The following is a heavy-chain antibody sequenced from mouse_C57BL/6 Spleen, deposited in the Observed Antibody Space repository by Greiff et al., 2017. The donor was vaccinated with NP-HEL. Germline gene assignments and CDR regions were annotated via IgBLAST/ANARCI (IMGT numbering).Heavy chain of an antibody. V-gene: IGHV6-6*01. CDR1: GFNFSDAW. CDR2: IRNKANNHAT. J-gene: IGHJ1*03. Sequence: EVKVEESGGGLVQPGGSMKLSCAASGFNFSDAWMDWVRQSPEKGLEWVAEIRNKANNHATYYAESVKGRFTISRDDSKSSVYLQMNSLRAEDTGIYYCSYYYGSSHWYFDVWGTGTTVTVSS. D-gene: IGHD1-1*01. CDR3: SYYYGSSHWYFDV.